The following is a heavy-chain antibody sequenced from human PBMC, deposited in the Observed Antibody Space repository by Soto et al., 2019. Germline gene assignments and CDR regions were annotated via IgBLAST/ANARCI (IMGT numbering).Heavy chain of an antibody. J-gene: IGHJ4*02. CDR1: GDSVSSNSAA. CDR2: TYYRSKWYS. V-gene: IGHV6-1*01. D-gene: IGHD5-12*01. Sequence: SPTLSLTCAISGDSVSSNSAAWSWIRQSPSRGLEWLGRTYYRSKWYSDYSVSVKSRISINPDTSKNQFSLQLNSVTPEDTAVYYCARDLSGYAYFDYWGQGTLVTVSS. CDR3: ARDLSGYAYFDY.